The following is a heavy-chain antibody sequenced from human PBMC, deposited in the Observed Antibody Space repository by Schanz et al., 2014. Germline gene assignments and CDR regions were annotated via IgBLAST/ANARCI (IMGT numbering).Heavy chain of an antibody. Sequence: EVQLVESGGGLIHPGGSLRLSCAVSGFTVSTNYMTWVRQAPGKGLECVSVLYTGGSTFYAESVRGRFFISGDSSKNTLFLHMNSLRAEDTAVYYCVRDAGRDGYNLAFDVWGQGTLVTVSS. CDR1: GFTVSTNY. D-gene: IGHD1-1*01. CDR2: LYTGGST. V-gene: IGHV3-53*01. CDR3: VRDAGRDGYNLAFDV. J-gene: IGHJ3*01.